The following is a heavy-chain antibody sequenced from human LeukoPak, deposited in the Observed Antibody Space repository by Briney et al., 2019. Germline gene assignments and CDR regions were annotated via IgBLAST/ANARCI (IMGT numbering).Heavy chain of an antibody. J-gene: IGHJ4*02. Sequence: GASVKVSCKASGYSLTGYYMHWLRQAPGQGLEWTGWINPNSGDTGYAQKFQGRVTMTRDMSISTIYMELTRLRSDDTALYYCARWDGYSSSPDYWGQGTLVTVSS. CDR3: ARWDGYSSSPDY. D-gene: IGHD6-13*01. CDR2: INPNSGDT. V-gene: IGHV1-2*02. CDR1: GYSLTGYY.